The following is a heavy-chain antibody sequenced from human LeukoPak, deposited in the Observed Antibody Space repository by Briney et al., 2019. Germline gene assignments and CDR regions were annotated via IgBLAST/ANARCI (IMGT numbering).Heavy chain of an antibody. V-gene: IGHV4-59*01. CDR3: ARGRPTDY. CDR1: GGSISSYY. CDR2: IFYSGST. J-gene: IGHJ4*02. Sequence: KPSETLSLTCTVSGGSISSYYWSWIRQPPGKGLEWIGYIFYSGSTNYNPSLKSRVTISVDTSKNQFSLKLSSVTAADTAFYYCARGRPTDYWGQGTLVTVSS.